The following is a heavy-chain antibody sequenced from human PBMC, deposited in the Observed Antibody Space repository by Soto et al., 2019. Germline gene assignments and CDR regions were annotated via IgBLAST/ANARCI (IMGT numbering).Heavy chain of an antibody. CDR2: ISIDGSNK. V-gene: IGHV3-30*18. Sequence: GGSLRLSCVTSGFTFNNYGMHWVRQAPGKGLEWVALISIDGSNKYYGDSVKGRFTISRDNSKKTLYLQMNSLRAEDTAVYYCAKTLYYYDTSGYQWGQGTLVTVSS. CDR1: GFTFNNYG. CDR3: AKTLYYYDTSGYQ. D-gene: IGHD3-22*01. J-gene: IGHJ4*02.